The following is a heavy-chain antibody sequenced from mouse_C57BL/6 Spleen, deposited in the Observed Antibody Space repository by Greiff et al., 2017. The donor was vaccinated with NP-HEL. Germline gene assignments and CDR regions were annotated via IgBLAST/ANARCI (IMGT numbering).Heavy chain of an antibody. CDR3: ARSALRGYAMDY. CDR2: INPNNGGT. J-gene: IGHJ4*01. V-gene: IGHV1-26*01. D-gene: IGHD1-1*01. Sequence: EVQLQQSGPELVKPGASVKISCKASGYTFTDYYMNWVKQSHGKSLEWIGDINPNNGGTSYNQKFKGKATLTVDKSSSTAYMELRSLTSEDSAVYYCARSALRGYAMDYWGQGTSVTVSS. CDR1: GYTFTDYY.